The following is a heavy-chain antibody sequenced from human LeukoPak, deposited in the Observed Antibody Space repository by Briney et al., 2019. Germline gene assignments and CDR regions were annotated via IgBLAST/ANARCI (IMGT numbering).Heavy chain of an antibody. CDR2: ISAYNGNT. CDR3: ARVAGKGIQLWENFDY. CDR1: GYTSTSYG. Sequence: GASVKVSCKASGYTSTSYGISWVRQAPGQGLEWMGWISAYNGNTNYAQKLQGRVTMTTDTSTSTAYMELRSLRSDDTAVYYCARVAGKGIQLWENFDYWGQGTLVTVSS. D-gene: IGHD5-18*01. J-gene: IGHJ4*02. V-gene: IGHV1-18*01.